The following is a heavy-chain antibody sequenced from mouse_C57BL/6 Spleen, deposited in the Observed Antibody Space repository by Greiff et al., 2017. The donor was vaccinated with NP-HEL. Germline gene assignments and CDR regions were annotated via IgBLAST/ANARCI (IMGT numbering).Heavy chain of an antibody. Sequence: VQLQESGAELARPGASVKLSCKASGYTFTSYGISWVKQRTGQGLEWIGEIYPRSGNTYYNEKFKGKATLTADKSSSTAYMELRSLTSEDSAVYFGARKGDGYYGDYAMDYWGQGTSVTVSS. CDR1: GYTFTSYG. J-gene: IGHJ4*01. CDR2: IYPRSGNT. D-gene: IGHD2-3*01. CDR3: ARKGDGYYGDYAMDY. V-gene: IGHV1-81*01.